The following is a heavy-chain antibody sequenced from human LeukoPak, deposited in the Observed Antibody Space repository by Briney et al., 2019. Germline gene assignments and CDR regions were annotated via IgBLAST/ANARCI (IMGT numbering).Heavy chain of an antibody. CDR3: ATAGDRHFGY. J-gene: IGHJ4*02. D-gene: IGHD3-10*01. CDR1: GYTFSDYY. CDR2: INPNSGGT. Sequence: ASVKVSCKASGYTFSDYYMHWVRQAPGQGLEWMGWINPNSGGTHYAQKFQGRVTMTRDTSISTVYTEVSSLRSDDTAVYYCATAGDRHFGYWGQGTLVTVSS. V-gene: IGHV1-2*02.